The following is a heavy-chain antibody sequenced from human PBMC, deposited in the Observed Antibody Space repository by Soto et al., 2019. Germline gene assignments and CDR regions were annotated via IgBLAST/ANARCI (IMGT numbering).Heavy chain of an antibody. D-gene: IGHD2-15*01. V-gene: IGHV5-51*01. CDR1: GYIFSIYW. Sequence: GESLKISCKGSGYIFSIYWIGWVRQMPGKGLEWMGIIYPGDSDTRYSPSFQGQVAISADKSISTAYLHWSSLKASDTAMYYCARRLYDCSGGSCYWYYGMDVWGQGTTVTVSS. CDR3: ARRLYDCSGGSCYWYYGMDV. CDR2: IYPGDSDT. J-gene: IGHJ6*02.